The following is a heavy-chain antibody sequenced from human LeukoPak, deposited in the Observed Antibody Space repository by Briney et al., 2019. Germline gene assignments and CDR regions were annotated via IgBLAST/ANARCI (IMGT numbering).Heavy chain of an antibody. CDR3: ARVIGWVDY. CDR1: GGSISSSSYY. J-gene: IGHJ4*02. CDR2: IYYSGST. Sequence: SETLSLTCTVSGGSISSSSYYWGWIRQPPGEGLEWIGTIYYSGSTYYNPSLKSRVTISVDTSKNQFSLKLSSVTAADTAVYYCARVIGWVDYWGQGALVTVSS. V-gene: IGHV4-39*01. D-gene: IGHD6-19*01.